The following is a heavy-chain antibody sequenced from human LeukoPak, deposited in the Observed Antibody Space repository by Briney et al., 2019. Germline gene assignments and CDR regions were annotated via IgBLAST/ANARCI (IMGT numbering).Heavy chain of an antibody. D-gene: IGHD6-13*01. V-gene: IGHV1-46*01. CDR1: GYTFTSYY. CDR2: INPSGGST. J-gene: IGHJ4*02. CDR3: ATITRGLYSSSWGSFDY. Sequence: ASVKVSCTASGYTFTSYYMHWVRQAPGQGLEWMGIINPSGGSTSYAQKFQGRVTMTRDTSTSTVYMELSSLRSEDTAVYYCATITRGLYSSSWGSFDYWGQGTLVTVSS.